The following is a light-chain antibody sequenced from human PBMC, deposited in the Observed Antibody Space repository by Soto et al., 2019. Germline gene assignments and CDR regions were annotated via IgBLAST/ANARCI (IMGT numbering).Light chain of an antibody. J-gene: IGKJ4*01. V-gene: IGKV3-11*01. CDR2: DAS. CDR1: QSVSSY. Sequence: EIVLTQSPATLSLSPGERATLSCRASQSVSSYLAWYQQKPGQTPRLLIYDASNRATGIPARFSGSGSGTAIPLTISGLEPEDFAVYYCQQRINSLTYGGGTKVEIK. CDR3: QQRINSLT.